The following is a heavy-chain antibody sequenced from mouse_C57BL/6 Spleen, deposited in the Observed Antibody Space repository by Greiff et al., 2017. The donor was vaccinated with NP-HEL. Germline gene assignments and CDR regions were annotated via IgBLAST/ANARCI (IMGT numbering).Heavy chain of an antibody. CDR2: ISSGGSYT. V-gene: IGHV5-6*01. CDR3: ARQGDYYYDGDVP. J-gene: IGHJ3*01. CDR1: GFTFSSYG. D-gene: IGHD2-4*01. Sequence: EVQLVESGGDLVKPGGSLKLSCAASGFTFSSYGMSWVRQTPDKRLEWVATISSGGSYTYYPDSVKGRFTISRDNAKNTLYLQMSSLKAEDTAMYYCARQGDYYYDGDVPWGQGTLVTVSA.